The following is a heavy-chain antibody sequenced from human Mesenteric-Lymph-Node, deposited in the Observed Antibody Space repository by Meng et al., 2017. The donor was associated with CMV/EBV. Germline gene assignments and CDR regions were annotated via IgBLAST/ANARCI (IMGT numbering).Heavy chain of an antibody. V-gene: IGHV1-69*05. J-gene: IGHJ6*02. CDR2: IIPIFGAA. D-gene: IGHD6-19*01. Sequence: TFSSYAISWGRQDPGQGLEWMGGIIPIFGAANYAQKFQDRVTITTDESTSTAYMELSSLRSEDTAVYYCARQSRYSSGWAGGYGMDVWGQGTTVTVSS. CDR3: ARQSRYSSGWAGGYGMDV. CDR1: TFSSYA.